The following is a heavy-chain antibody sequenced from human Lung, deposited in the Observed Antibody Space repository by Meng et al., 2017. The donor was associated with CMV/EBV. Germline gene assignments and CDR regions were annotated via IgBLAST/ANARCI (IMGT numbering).Heavy chain of an antibody. CDR1: GGSISSSNW. J-gene: IGHJ4*02. V-gene: IGHV4-4*02. D-gene: IGHD6-19*01. CDR3: ASFPPPGKQWLVTDY. CDR2: IYHSGST. Sequence: QGHLQGSGPGLVKLSGTLSLTCPVSGGSISSSNWWSWVRQPPGKGLEWIGEIYHSGSTNYNPSLKSRVTISVDKSKNQFSLKLSSVTAADTAVYYCASFPPPGKQWLVTDYWGQGTLVTVSS.